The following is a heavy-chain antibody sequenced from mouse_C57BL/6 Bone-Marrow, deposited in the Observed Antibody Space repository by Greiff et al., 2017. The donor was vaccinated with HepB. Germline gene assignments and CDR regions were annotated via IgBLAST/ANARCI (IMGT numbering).Heavy chain of an antibody. D-gene: IGHD2-1*01. J-gene: IGHJ2*01. CDR2: IYPGDGDT. CDR1: GYAFSSSW. V-gene: IGHV1-82*01. Sequence: VQLQQSGPELVKPGASVKISCTASGYAFSSSWMNWVKQRPGKGLEWIGRIYPGDGDTNYNGKLKGKATLTADKSSSTAYMQLSSLTSEDSAVYFCASSYGNYDYWGQGTTLTVSS. CDR3: ASSYGNYDY.